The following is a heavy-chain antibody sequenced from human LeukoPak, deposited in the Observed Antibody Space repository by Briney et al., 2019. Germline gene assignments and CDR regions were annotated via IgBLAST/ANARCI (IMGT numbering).Heavy chain of an antibody. CDR2: IIPIFGTA. CDR1: GGTFSSYA. V-gene: IGHV1-69*05. D-gene: IGHD6-19*01. J-gene: IGHJ5*02. CDR3: AREDGIPGANWFDP. Sequence: ASVKVSCKASGGTFSSYAISWVRQAPGQGLEWMGGIIPIFGTANYAQKFQGRVTITTDESTSTAYVELSSLRSEDTAVYYCAREDGIPGANWFDPWGQGTLVTVSS.